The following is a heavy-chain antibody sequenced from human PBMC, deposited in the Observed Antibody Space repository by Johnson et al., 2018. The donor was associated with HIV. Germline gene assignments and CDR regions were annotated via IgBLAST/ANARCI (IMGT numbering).Heavy chain of an antibody. J-gene: IGHJ3*02. CDR2: INWNGGST. Sequence: VQLVESGGGLVQPGGSLRLSCAASGFTFSSYWMSWVRQAPGKGLEWVSGINWNGGSTGYADSVKGRFSISRDNAKNSLYLQMSSLRTEDTAVYYCARGMTTVTNHDAFDIWGQGTMVTVSS. V-gene: IGHV3-20*04. D-gene: IGHD4-17*01. CDR3: ARGMTTVTNHDAFDI. CDR1: GFTFSSYW.